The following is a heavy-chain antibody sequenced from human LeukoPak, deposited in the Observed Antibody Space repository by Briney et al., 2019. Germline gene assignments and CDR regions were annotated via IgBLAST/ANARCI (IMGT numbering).Heavy chain of an antibody. CDR2: ISSTSSYI. J-gene: IGHJ6*02. Sequence: GSLHLSCAASGFTFSSYSMNWARQAPGKGLAWVSSISSTSSYIYYADSVKGRFTISRDNAKNSLYLQMNSLRAEDTAVYYCARDGYYYDSSGYYSINGMDVWGQGTTVTVSS. CDR3: ARDGYYYDSSGYYSINGMDV. CDR1: GFTFSSYS. V-gene: IGHV3-21*01. D-gene: IGHD3-22*01.